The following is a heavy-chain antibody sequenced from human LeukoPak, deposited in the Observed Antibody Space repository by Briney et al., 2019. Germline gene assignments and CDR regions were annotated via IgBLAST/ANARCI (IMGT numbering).Heavy chain of an antibody. Sequence: GGSLRLSCAAAGFSFSSYWMSWVRQAPGKGLEWVAIIKHDGGEQYYVDSVKGRFTISRDNAKNSLYLQMNSLRAEDTAVYYCARETQLSHWGQGTLVTVSS. CDR3: ARETQLSH. J-gene: IGHJ4*02. CDR1: GFSFSSYW. CDR2: IKHDGGEQ. V-gene: IGHV3-7*01.